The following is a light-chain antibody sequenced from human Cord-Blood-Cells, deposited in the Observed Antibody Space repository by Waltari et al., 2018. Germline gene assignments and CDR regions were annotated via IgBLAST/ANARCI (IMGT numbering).Light chain of an antibody. Sequence: IVMTQSPLSLPVTPGEPASISCTSSQSLLHSNGYNYLDWYLQKPGQSPQLLIYLGSNRASGVPDRFSGSGSGTDFTLKISRVEAEDAGVYYCMQALQTPWTFGQGTKVEIK. CDR1: QSLLHSNGYNY. CDR2: LGS. CDR3: MQALQTPWT. V-gene: IGKV2-28*01. J-gene: IGKJ1*01.